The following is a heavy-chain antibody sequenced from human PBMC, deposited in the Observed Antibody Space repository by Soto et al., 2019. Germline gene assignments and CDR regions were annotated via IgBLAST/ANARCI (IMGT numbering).Heavy chain of an antibody. D-gene: IGHD3-10*01. Sequence: SETLSLTCTVSGGSISSYYWSWIRQPPGKGLEWIGYIYYSGGTNYNPSLKSRVTISVDTSKNQFSLKLSSVTAADTAVYYCARARGFDDYWGQGTLVTVSS. CDR3: ARARGFDDY. J-gene: IGHJ4*02. CDR2: IYYSGGT. V-gene: IGHV4-59*08. CDR1: GGSISSYY.